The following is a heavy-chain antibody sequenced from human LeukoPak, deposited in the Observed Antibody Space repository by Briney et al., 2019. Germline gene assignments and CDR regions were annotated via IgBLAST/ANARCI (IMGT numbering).Heavy chain of an antibody. CDR1: GFTFSSYS. CDR3: ARAHYIKAFDI. J-gene: IGHJ3*02. V-gene: IGHV3-48*04. D-gene: IGHD2-15*01. CDR2: ISSSSSTI. Sequence: GGSLRLSCAASGFTFSSYSMNWVRQAPGKGLGWVSYISSSSSTIYYADSVKGRFTISRDNAKNSLYLQMNSLRAEDTAVYYCARAHYIKAFDIWGQGTMVTVSS.